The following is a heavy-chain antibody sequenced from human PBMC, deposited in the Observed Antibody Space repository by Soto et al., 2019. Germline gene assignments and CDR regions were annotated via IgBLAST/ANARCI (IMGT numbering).Heavy chain of an antibody. CDR3: AKDQRIVGSTRGYIDY. Sequence: QVQLVESGGGVVQPGRSLRLSFAASGFTFNMHGMHWVRQAPGKGLEWVAVISTDGSYTYHVDSVKGRFTISRDNSNNTLYLQMNSLKTEDTGIYYCAKDQRIVGSTRGYIDYWGQGTLVAVSS. V-gene: IGHV3-30*18. D-gene: IGHD1-26*01. CDR2: ISTDGSYT. CDR1: GFTFNMHG. J-gene: IGHJ4*02.